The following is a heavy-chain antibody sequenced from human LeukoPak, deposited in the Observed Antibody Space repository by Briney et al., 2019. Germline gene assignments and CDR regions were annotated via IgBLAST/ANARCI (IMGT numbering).Heavy chain of an antibody. D-gene: IGHD5-12*01. CDR1: GFTFSSYW. Sequence: PGGSLRLSCAASGFTFSSYWMHWVRQAPGKGLVWVSRINTDGSSTSYADSVKGRFTISRDNAKNTLYLQMNSLRAEGTAVYYCARSGYDLGRDPLEYYFDYWGQGTLVTVSS. J-gene: IGHJ4*02. V-gene: IGHV3-74*01. CDR2: INTDGSST. CDR3: ARSGYDLGRDPLEYYFDY.